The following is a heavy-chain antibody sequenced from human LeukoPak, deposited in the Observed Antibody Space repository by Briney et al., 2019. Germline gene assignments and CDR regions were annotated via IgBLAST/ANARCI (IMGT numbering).Heavy chain of an antibody. Sequence: GGSLRLSCAASGFTFSSYGLHWVRQAPGKGLEWMTFIRDGGSYKYYADSVKGRFTISRDNSKNTLYLQMNSLRPEDTGVYFCAKDHGDDYSYSYGLDVWGQGTTVTVSS. CDR2: IRDGGSYK. D-gene: IGHD2-21*02. CDR3: AKDHGDDYSYSYGLDV. J-gene: IGHJ6*02. V-gene: IGHV3-30*02. CDR1: GFTFSSYG.